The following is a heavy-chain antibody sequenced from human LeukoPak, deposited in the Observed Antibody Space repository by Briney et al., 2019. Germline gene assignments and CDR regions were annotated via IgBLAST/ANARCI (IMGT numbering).Heavy chain of an antibody. CDR3: AIDLVYYDSSGYYYPFDY. D-gene: IGHD3-22*01. V-gene: IGHV3-23*01. Sequence: GGALRLSCAAYGFTFSKYALSWVRQAPGKGLEWVSAISGSGGSTYYADSVKGGFTISRENSKNTLYLEMNSLRAEDTAVYYCAIDLVYYDSSGYYYPFDYWGQGTLVTVSS. CDR2: ISGSGGST. J-gene: IGHJ4*02. CDR1: GFTFSKYA.